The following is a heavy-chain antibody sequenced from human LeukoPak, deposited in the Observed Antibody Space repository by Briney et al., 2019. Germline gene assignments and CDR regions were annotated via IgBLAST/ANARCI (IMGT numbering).Heavy chain of an antibody. CDR2: INSDGSST. D-gene: IGHD2-15*01. CDR3: ARYCSGGSCYPGFDY. Sequence: QPGGSLRLSCAASGFTFSSYWMHWVRQAPGKGLVWVSRINSDGSSTSYADSVKGRFTISRDNAKNTLYLQMNSLGAEDTAVYYCARYCSGGSCYPGFDYWGQGTLVTVSS. V-gene: IGHV3-74*01. J-gene: IGHJ4*02. CDR1: GFTFSSYW.